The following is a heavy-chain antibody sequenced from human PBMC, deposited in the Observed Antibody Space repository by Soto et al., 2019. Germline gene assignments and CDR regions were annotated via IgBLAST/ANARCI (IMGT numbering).Heavy chain of an antibody. CDR3: ARGKIYSGWYHY. Sequence: GASVKVSCKASGYTFTSYDINWVRQATGQGLEWMGWMNPNSGNTGYAQKFQGRVTMTRNTSISTAYMELSSLRSEDTAVYYCARGKIYSGWYHYWGQGTLVTVSS. V-gene: IGHV1-8*01. CDR2: MNPNSGNT. D-gene: IGHD6-19*01. J-gene: IGHJ4*02. CDR1: GYTFTSYD.